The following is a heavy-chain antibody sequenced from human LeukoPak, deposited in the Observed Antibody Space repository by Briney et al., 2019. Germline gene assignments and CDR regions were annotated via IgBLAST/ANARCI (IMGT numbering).Heavy chain of an antibody. CDR3: ANRASVRCSGGSCYSEYWYFDL. J-gene: IGHJ2*01. Sequence: GASVKASCKVSGYTLTELSMHWVRQAPGKGLEWMGGFDPEDGETIYAQKFQGRVTMTEDTSTDTAYMELSSLRSEDTAVYYCANRASVRCSGGSCYSEYWYFDLWGRGILVTVSS. CDR1: GYTLTELS. CDR2: FDPEDGET. V-gene: IGHV1-24*01. D-gene: IGHD2-15*01.